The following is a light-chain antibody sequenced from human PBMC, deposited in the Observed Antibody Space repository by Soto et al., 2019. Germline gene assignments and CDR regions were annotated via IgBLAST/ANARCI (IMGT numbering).Light chain of an antibody. CDR2: EGS. V-gene: IGLV2-23*01. CDR3: CSYAGSXTYV. CDR1: SSDVRSYNL. J-gene: IGLJ1*01. Sequence: QSALTQPXSVSGSPGQSITIXCTGTSSDVRSYNLVSWYQQHPGKAPKLMIYEGSKRPSGVSNRFSGSKSGXXXXXXIXGXXXEDXAXYYXCSYAGSXTYVF.